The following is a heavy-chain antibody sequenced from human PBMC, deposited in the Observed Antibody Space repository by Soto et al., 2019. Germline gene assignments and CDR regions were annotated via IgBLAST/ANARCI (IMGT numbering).Heavy chain of an antibody. Sequence: GESLKISCKGSGYSFTTNWIGWVRQMPGKGLEWMGVIYPGDSDTRYSPSFQGQVAISADKSINTAYLQWSSLKASDTAMYYCARHRTNYYYGSGSYSGSRYYYGMDVWGQGTTVTVSS. V-gene: IGHV5-51*01. D-gene: IGHD3-10*01. CDR3: ARHRTNYYYGSGSYSGSRYYYGMDV. J-gene: IGHJ6*02. CDR2: IYPGDSDT. CDR1: GYSFTTNW.